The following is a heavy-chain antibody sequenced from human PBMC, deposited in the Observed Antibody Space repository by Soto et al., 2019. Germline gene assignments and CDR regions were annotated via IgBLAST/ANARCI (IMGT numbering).Heavy chain of an antibody. Sequence: SGGSLRLSCAASGFTFSSYGMHWVRQAPGKGLEWVAVISYDGSNKYYADSVKGRFTISRDNSKNTLYLQMNSLRAEDTAVYYCAKEQTYSSSWLNFDYWGQGTLVTVSS. CDR3: AKEQTYSSSWLNFDY. CDR2: ISYDGSNK. V-gene: IGHV3-30*18. CDR1: GFTFSSYG. D-gene: IGHD6-13*01. J-gene: IGHJ4*02.